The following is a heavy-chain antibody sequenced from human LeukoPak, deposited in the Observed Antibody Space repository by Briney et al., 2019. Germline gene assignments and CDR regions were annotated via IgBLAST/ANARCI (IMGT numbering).Heavy chain of an antibody. J-gene: IGHJ3*02. CDR1: GFTFSDYI. CDR2: ITGSSIYI. CDR3: ARIDAFDI. Sequence: GGSLRLSCAASGFTFSDYIMNWVRQAPGKGLEWVSSITGSSIYIYYADSVKGRFTISRDNAKNSLYLQMNSLRAEDTAVYYCARIDAFDIWGQGTMVTVSS. V-gene: IGHV3-21*01.